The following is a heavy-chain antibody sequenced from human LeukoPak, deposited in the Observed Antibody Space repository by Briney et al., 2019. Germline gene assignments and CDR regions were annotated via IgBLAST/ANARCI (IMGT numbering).Heavy chain of an antibody. D-gene: IGHD2-2*01. CDR2: ISGSGGST. J-gene: IGHJ6*02. V-gene: IGHV3-23*01. CDR1: GFTFSSYA. Sequence: RPGGSLRLSCAASGFTFSSYAMSWVRQAPGKGLEWVSAISGSGGSTYYADSVKGRFTISRDNSKNTLYLQMNSLRAEDTAVYYCAKDDGTSRLISYYGMDVWGQGTTVTVSS. CDR3: AKDDGTSRLISYYGMDV.